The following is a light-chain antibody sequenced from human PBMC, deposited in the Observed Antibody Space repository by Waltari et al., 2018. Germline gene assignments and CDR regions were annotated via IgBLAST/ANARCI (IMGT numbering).Light chain of an antibody. CDR2: GAS. CDR1: QGISSF. CDR3: QQTNSYQLT. J-gene: IGKJ4*01. Sequence: DMQLTQSPSLLAASVGGRVTITCRASQGISSFLAWYQQKPGKAPKLLIYGASTLQSGVSGRFRRGGSGTEFTLTIISLQPEDFATYYCQQTNSYQLTFGGGTKVEI. V-gene: IGKV1-9*01.